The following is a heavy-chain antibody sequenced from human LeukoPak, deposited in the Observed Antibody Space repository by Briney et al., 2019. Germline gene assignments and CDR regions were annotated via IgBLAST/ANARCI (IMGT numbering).Heavy chain of an antibody. CDR3: ARLTDYLVDSVIGY. CDR1: GYTFKTYD. J-gene: IGHJ1*01. CDR2: IIPMIGIT. V-gene: IGHV1-69*04. D-gene: IGHD1-14*01. Sequence: ASVKVSCKASGYTFKTYDIHWVRQAPGQGLEWLGRIIPMIGITNYAQSFQGRVTITADKTTNTAYMELSSLRAEDTAVYYCARLTDYLVDSVIGYWGQGTLITVSS.